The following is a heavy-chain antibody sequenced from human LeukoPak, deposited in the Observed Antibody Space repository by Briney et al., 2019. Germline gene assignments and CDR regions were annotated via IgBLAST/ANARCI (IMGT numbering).Heavy chain of an antibody. CDR1: GYTFTSYG. CDR2: ISAYNGNT. V-gene: IGHV1-18*01. Sequence: ASVKVSCKASGYTFTSYGISWVRQAPGQGLEWMGWISAYNGNTNYAQKLQGRVTMTTDTSTSTAYMELRSLRSDDTAVYYCARAERFSRLTTVTTKGWFDPWGQGTLVTVSS. J-gene: IGHJ5*02. D-gene: IGHD4-17*01. CDR3: ARAERFSRLTTVTTKGWFDP.